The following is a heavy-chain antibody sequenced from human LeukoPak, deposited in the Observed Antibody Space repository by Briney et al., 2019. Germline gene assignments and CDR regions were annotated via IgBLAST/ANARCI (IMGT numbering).Heavy chain of an antibody. CDR2: TYYRSKWYK. D-gene: IGHD5-18*01. Sequence: SQTLSLTCAISGDSVSSNSGGWHWIRQSPSRGLEWLGKTYYRSKWYKDSAVSVKSRITINPDTSKNHFSLQLNTVTPEDTAVYYCARTYNYAFDYWGQGTLVTVSS. CDR1: GDSVSSNSGG. CDR3: ARTYNYAFDY. V-gene: IGHV6-1*01. J-gene: IGHJ4*02.